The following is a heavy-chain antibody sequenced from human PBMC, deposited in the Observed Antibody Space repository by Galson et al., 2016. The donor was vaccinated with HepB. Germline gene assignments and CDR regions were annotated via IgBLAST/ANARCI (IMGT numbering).Heavy chain of an antibody. Sequence: SLRLSCAASGFTFSSYSMTWVRQAPGKGLEWVANIKQDGSEKYYVDSVKGRFTISGDNAKNSLYLQMNSLRGEDTAVYYCARGRGVDVWGQGTTVTVSS. V-gene: IGHV3-7*03. CDR3: ARGRGVDV. CDR1: GFTFSSYS. J-gene: IGHJ6*02. CDR2: IKQDGSEK.